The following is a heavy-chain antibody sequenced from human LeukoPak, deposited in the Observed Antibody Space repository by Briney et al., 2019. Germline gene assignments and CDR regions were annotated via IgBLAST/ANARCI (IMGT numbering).Heavy chain of an antibody. D-gene: IGHD1-1*01. J-gene: IGHJ4*02. V-gene: IGHV1-46*01. CDR2: INPSGGST. CDR1: GYTFTNYY. CDR3: ARGTGIFDY. Sequence: ASVKVSCKASGYTFTNYYIHWVRQAPGQGLEWVGTINPSGGSTSYAQKFQGRVTMTRDTSTSTVYMELSSLRSEDTAVYYCARGTGIFDYWGQGTLVTVSS.